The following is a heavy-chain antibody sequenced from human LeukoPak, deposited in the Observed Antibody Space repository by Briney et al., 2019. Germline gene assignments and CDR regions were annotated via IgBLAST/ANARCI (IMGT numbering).Heavy chain of an antibody. V-gene: IGHV4-59*01. J-gene: IGHJ6*02. CDR1: GGSISSYY. CDR3: ARDGWAPGGMDV. D-gene: IGHD6-19*01. Sequence: PSETLSPTCTVSGGSISSYYWSWIRQPPGKGLEWIGYIYYSGSTNYNPSLKSRVTISVDTSKNQFSLKLSSVTAADTAVYYCARDGWAPGGMDVWGQGTTVTVSS. CDR2: IYYSGST.